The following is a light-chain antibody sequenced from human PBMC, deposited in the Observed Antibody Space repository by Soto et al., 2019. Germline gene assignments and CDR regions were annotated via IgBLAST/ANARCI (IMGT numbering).Light chain of an antibody. J-gene: IGLJ1*01. CDR1: SSDVGGYNY. CDR2: EVS. V-gene: IGLV2-14*01. CDR3: SSYTSSITYV. Sequence: QSVRTQPASVSGSPGQSITISCTGTSSDVGGYNYVSWYQHHPGKAPKLIIYEVSNRPSGVSNRFSGSKSGNTASLTISGLQAEDETDYYCSSYTSSITYVFGAGPKVTVL.